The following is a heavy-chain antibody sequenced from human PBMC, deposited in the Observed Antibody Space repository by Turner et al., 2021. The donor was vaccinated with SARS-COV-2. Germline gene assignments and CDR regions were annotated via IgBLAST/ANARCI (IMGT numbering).Heavy chain of an antibody. CDR1: GFTVSSTY. CDR3: ARDLMEVGGMDV. Sequence: EVQLVKSGGGLIQPGGSLRLSWAASGFTVSSTYMCWVRQAPGKVLEWVSVIYSGSSTYYADSVKGRFTISRDNSKNTLYLQMHSLRAEDTAVYYCARDLMEVGGMDVWGQGTTVTVSS. V-gene: IGHV3-53*01. CDR2: IYSGSST. J-gene: IGHJ6*02. D-gene: IGHD3-3*01.